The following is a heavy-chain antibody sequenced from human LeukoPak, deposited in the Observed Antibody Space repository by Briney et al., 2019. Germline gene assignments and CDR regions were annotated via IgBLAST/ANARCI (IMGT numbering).Heavy chain of an antibody. J-gene: IGHJ4*02. CDR2: IYHSGST. V-gene: IGHV4-30-2*01. Sequence: SETLSLTCAVSGGSISSGGYSWSWIRQPPGKGLEWIGYIYHSGSTNYNPSLKSRVTISVDKSKNQFSLKLSSVTAADTAVYYCARGGGFDYWGQGTLVTVSS. CDR3: ARGGGFDY. D-gene: IGHD3-16*01. CDR1: GGSISSGGYS.